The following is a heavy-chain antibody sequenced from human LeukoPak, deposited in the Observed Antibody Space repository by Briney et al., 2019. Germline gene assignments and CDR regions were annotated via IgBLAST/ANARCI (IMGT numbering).Heavy chain of an antibody. CDR2: ISGSGGST. D-gene: IGHD2-2*01. V-gene: IGHV3-23*01. J-gene: IGHJ4*02. Sequence: GGSLRLSCAASGFTFSSYAMSWVRQAPGKGLEWVSAISGSGGSTYYADSVKGRFTISRDNSKNTLYLQMNSLRAEDTAVYYCAKVPGYCSSTSCYGYDYWGQGTLVTVSS. CDR3: AKVPGYCSSTSCYGYDY. CDR1: GFTFSSYA.